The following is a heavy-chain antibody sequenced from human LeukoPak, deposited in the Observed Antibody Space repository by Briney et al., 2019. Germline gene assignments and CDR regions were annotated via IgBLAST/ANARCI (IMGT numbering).Heavy chain of an antibody. V-gene: IGHV3-23*01. J-gene: IGHJ6*03. CDR2: ISGSGGST. CDR3: AKDGYYYDSSGYYGRVLMWNYYYYYYMDV. Sequence: GGSLRLSCAASGFTFSSYGMSWVRQAPGKGLEWVSAISGSGGSTYYADSVKGRFTISRDNSKNTLYLQMNSLRAEDTAVYYCAKDGYYYDSSGYYGRVLMWNYYYYYYMDVWGKGTTVTISS. D-gene: IGHD3-22*01. CDR1: GFTFSSYG.